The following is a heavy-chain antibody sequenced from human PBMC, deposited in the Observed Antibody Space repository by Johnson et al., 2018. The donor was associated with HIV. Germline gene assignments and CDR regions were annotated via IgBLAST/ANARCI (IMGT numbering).Heavy chain of an antibody. V-gene: IGHV3-23*01. Sequence: VQLLESGGDLVQPGGSLRLSCAASGFTFSSYAMSWVRQAPGKGLEWVSAISGSGGSTYSADSVKGRFTISRDNSKNTLYLQMNSLRAEDTAVYYCAKSSRVSTTFDAFDIWGQGTMVTVSS. D-gene: IGHD1-26*01. CDR2: ISGSGGST. CDR3: AKSSRVSTTFDAFDI. CDR1: GFTFSSYA. J-gene: IGHJ3*02.